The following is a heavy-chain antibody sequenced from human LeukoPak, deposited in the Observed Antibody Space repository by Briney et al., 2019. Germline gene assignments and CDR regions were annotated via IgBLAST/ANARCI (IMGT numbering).Heavy chain of an antibody. CDR1: GFTFGRYW. Sequence: PGGSLRLSCAASGFTFGRYWMHWVRQAPGKGLVWVSRINNDGSVTTYADSVKGRFTISRDNAKNTLYLQMNSLRAEDTAIYYCARDYDSSGYYEADAFDIWGQGTMVTVSS. V-gene: IGHV3-74*01. D-gene: IGHD3-22*01. CDR3: ARDYDSSGYYEADAFDI. CDR2: INNDGSVT. J-gene: IGHJ3*02.